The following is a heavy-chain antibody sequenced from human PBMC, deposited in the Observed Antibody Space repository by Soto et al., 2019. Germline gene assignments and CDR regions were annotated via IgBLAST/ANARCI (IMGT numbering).Heavy chain of an antibody. J-gene: IGHJ5*02. CDR1: GGSVGSSNL. CDR3: SRENGRSNWFDL. V-gene: IGHV4-4*02. D-gene: IGHD2-8*01. Sequence: SETLSLTCAGSGGSVGSSNLWTWVRQPPWKGLEWIGQIYRSGSTNYNPSRKSRVSMSVDKSKNQFSVKMSSVSAADTDVYYCSRENGRSNWFDLWGQGILVTVSS. CDR2: IYRSGST.